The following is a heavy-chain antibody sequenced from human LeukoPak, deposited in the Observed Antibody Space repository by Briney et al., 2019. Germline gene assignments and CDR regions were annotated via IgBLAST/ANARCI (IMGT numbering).Heavy chain of an antibody. V-gene: IGHV4-30-4*08. J-gene: IGHJ4*02. CDR3: ARHRGGLTYYYDSSGSFDY. CDR1: GGSISSGDYY. CDR2: IYYSGST. Sequence: SETLSLTCTVSGGSISSGDYYWSWIRQPPGKGLEWIGYIYYSGSTYYNPSLKSRVTISVDTSKNQFSLKLSSVTAADTAVYYCARHRGGLTYYYDSSGSFDYWGQGTLVTVSS. D-gene: IGHD3-22*01.